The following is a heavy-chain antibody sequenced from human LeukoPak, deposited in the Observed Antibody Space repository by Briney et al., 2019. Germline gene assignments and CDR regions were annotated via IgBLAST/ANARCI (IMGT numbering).Heavy chain of an antibody. V-gene: IGHV3-74*01. D-gene: IGHD2-2*01. Sequence: GGSLRLSCAASGNYWMHWVRQAPGKGLVWVSHINSDGSWASYADSVKGRFTISKDNAKNTVYLQMNNLRAEDTAVYYCVSFYETYWGRGTLVTVSS. CDR2: INSDGSWA. CDR1: GNYW. CDR3: VSFYETY. J-gene: IGHJ4*02.